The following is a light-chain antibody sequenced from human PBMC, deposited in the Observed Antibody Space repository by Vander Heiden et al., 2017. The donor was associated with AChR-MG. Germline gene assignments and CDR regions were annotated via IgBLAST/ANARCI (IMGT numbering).Light chain of an antibody. CDR3: AAWDDSLNVWV. CDR2: RNN. V-gene: IGLV1-47*01. Sequence: QSVLTQPPSASGTPGQRVTISCSGSSSNIGSNFVYWYQQLPGTAPKHLIYRNNQRPSGVPDRFSGSKSGTSASLAISGLRSEDEADHCCAAWDDSLNVWVFGGGTKLTVL. J-gene: IGLJ3*02. CDR1: SSNIGSNF.